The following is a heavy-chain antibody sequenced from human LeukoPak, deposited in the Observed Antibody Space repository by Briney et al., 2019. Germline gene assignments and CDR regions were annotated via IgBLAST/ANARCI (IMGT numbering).Heavy chain of an antibody. CDR3: ARFSHAEFKNDY. J-gene: IGHJ4*02. CDR1: GYTVTGYY. V-gene: IGHV1-2*02. D-gene: IGHD3-10*01. Sequence: GASVKVSCKASGYTVTGYYMHWVRQAPGQGLELMGWINPNSGGTNYAQKFQGRVTMTRDTSISTAYMELSRLRSDDTAVYYCARFSHAEFKNDYWGQGTLVTVSS. CDR2: INPNSGGT.